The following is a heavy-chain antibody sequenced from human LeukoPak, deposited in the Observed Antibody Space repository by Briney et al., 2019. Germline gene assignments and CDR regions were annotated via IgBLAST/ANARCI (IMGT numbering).Heavy chain of an antibody. J-gene: IGHJ4*02. D-gene: IGHD2/OR15-2a*01. CDR3: ARNFLAFDH. Sequence: GGSLRLSCAASGFTFSRYWMSWVRQAPGKGLEWVANIKEDGSDKYYVDSVKGRFTVSRDNAENSLYLQMNSLRAEDTAVYYCARNFLAFDHWGQGMLVTVSS. V-gene: IGHV3-7*01. CDR1: GFTFSRYW. CDR2: IKEDGSDK.